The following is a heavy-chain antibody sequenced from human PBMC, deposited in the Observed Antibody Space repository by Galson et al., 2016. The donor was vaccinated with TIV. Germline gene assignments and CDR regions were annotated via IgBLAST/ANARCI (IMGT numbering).Heavy chain of an antibody. V-gene: IGHV4-4*02. D-gene: IGHD6-6*01. CDR3: TRDYSSASGD. Sequence: SETLSLTCAVSGGSINSDNWWSWVRQPPGKGLEWIGEIYHSGSTNYNPSLKSRVSISLDNSKTQFSMKLNFVTAADTAVYFCTRDYSSASGDWGQGTLVIVSS. CDR2: IYHSGST. CDR1: GGSINSDNW. J-gene: IGHJ4*02.